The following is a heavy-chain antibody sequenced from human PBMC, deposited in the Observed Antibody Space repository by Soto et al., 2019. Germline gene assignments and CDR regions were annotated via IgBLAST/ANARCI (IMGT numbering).Heavy chain of an antibody. CDR1: GFTFSRFA. V-gene: IGHV3-30-3*01. CDR3: ARPSPEAAGGFEY. CDR2: VSDDGANK. J-gene: IGHJ4*02. D-gene: IGHD3-10*01. Sequence: QVQLVESGGGVVQPGRSLRLSCAASGFTFSRFAIHWVRQAPGKGLEWVAVVSDDGANKDYADSVKGRFTVSRDNSKNTVHLQVNGLRDEDTAVYYCARPSPEAAGGFEYWGQGALITVSS.